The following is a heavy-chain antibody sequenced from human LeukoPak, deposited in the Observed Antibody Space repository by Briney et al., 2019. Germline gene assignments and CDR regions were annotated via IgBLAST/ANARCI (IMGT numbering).Heavy chain of an antibody. Sequence: GASLSLSCAASGFTFSNYWMSWVRQPPGKGLEWVANIKEDGSEKYYVDSVKGRFTISRDNARNSLYLQMNSLRAEDTAVYYCASGRQLGYWGQGTLVTVSS. D-gene: IGHD6-13*01. CDR3: ASGRQLGY. CDR2: IKEDGSEK. CDR1: GFTFSNYW. V-gene: IGHV3-7*01. J-gene: IGHJ4*02.